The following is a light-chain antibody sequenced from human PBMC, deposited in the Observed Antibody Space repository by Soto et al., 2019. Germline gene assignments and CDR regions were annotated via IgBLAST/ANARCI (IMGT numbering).Light chain of an antibody. V-gene: IGLV8-61*01. J-gene: IGLJ3*02. CDR2: STN. CDR3: VLYMGSGIWV. Sequence: QTVVTQEPSFSVSPGGTVTLTCGLSSGSVSTNYYPSWYQQTPGQAPRTLIYSTNPRSSGVPDRFSGSILGNKAALTITGAQADDESDYYCVLYMGSGIWVFGGGTKVTVL. CDR1: SGSVSTNYY.